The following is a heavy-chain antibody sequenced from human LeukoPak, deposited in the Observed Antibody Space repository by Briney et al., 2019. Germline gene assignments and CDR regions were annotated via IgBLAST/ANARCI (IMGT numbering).Heavy chain of an antibody. V-gene: IGHV4-31*03. J-gene: IGHJ5*01. CDR3: ARGRDSRLAWFDS. D-gene: IGHD6-13*01. CDR1: GGSISSGGYY. Sequence: PSETLSLTCTVSGGSISSGGYYWSWIRQHPGKGLEWIGYIYYSGSTYYNPSLKSRVTISVDTSKNQFSLKLSSVTAADTAVYYCARGRDSRLAWFDSWGQGTLVTVSS. CDR2: IYYSGST.